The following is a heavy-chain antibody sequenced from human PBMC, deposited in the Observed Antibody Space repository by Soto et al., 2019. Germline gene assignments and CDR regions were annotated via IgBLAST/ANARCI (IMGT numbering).Heavy chain of an antibody. V-gene: IGHV5-51*01. Sequence: GESLKISCKGSGYSFTSYWIGWVRQMPGKGLEWMGIIYPGDSDTRYSPSFQGQVTISADKSISTAYLQWSSLKASDTAMYYCARHPIVVVPAAMKRKGGYYYYMDVWGKGTTVTVSS. J-gene: IGHJ6*03. CDR2: IYPGDSDT. D-gene: IGHD2-2*01. CDR3: ARHPIVVVPAAMKRKGGYYYYMDV. CDR1: GYSFTSYW.